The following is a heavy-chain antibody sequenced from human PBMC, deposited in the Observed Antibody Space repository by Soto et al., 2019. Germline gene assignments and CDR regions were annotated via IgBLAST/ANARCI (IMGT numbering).Heavy chain of an antibody. CDR2: IIPIFGTA. CDR3: AAHGGYCSSTSCYLLDP. Sequence: SVKVSCKASGGTFSSYAISWVRQAPGQGLEWMGGIIPIFGTANYAQKFQGRVTMTRDTSTSTVYMELSSLRSEDTAVYYCAAHGGYCSSTSCYLLDPWGQGTLVTVSS. V-gene: IGHV1-69*05. D-gene: IGHD2-2*03. CDR1: GGTFSSYA. J-gene: IGHJ5*02.